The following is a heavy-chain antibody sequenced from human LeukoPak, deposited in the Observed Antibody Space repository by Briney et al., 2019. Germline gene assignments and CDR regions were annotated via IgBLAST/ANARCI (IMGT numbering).Heavy chain of an antibody. Sequence: GGSLRLSCAASGFTFSSYWMSWVRQAPGKGLEWVANIKQDGSEKYYVDSVKGRFTISRDNAKNSLYLQMNSLRAEDRAVYYCARDRVGKGLAARPCWFDPWGQGTLVTVSS. CDR2: IKQDGSEK. CDR3: ARDRVGKGLAARPCWFDP. J-gene: IGHJ5*02. CDR1: GFTFSSYW. V-gene: IGHV3-7*01. D-gene: IGHD6-6*01.